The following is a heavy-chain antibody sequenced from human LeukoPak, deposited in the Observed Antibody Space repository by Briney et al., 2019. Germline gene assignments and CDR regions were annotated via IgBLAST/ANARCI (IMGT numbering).Heavy chain of an antibody. D-gene: IGHD4-11*01. CDR1: GGSISSSSYS. V-gene: IGHV4-39*07. Sequence: SETLSLTCTVSGGSISSSSYSWGWIRQPPGKGLEWIGSIYYSGSTYYNPSLKSRVTISVDTSKNQFSLKLSSVTAADTAVYYCARDRSYSKGWFDPWGQGTLVTVSS. CDR3: ARDRSYSKGWFDP. J-gene: IGHJ5*02. CDR2: IYYSGST.